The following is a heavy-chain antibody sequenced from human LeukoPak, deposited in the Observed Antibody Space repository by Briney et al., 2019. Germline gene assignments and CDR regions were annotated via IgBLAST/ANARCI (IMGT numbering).Heavy chain of an antibody. V-gene: IGHV1-18*01. Sequence: ASVKVSCKASGYTFTSYGISWLRQAPGQGLEWMGWISAYNGNTNYAQRLQGRVTMTTDTSTSTAYMELRSLRSDDTAVYYCARGGGAWYYDSSGLDYWGQGTLVTVSS. J-gene: IGHJ4*02. CDR1: GYTFTSYG. D-gene: IGHD3-22*01. CDR2: ISAYNGNT. CDR3: ARGGGAWYYDSSGLDY.